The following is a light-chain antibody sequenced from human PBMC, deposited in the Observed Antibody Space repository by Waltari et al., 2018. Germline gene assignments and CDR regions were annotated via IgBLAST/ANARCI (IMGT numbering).Light chain of an antibody. Sequence: QSALTQPASVSESPGQSITISCTGTRRDVGGYNYVSWYQQHPGKAPKLMIYDVSKRPSGVSNRFYGSKSGNTASLSISGREAGDEADLYCSSYTRSSPVVFGGGTKLTV. CDR1: RRDVGGYNY. CDR3: SSYTRSSPVV. V-gene: IGLV2-14*01. CDR2: DVS. J-gene: IGLJ2*01.